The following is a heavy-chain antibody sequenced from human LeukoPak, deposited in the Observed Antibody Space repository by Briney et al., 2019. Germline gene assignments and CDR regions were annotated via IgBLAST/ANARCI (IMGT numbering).Heavy chain of an antibody. Sequence: GGSLRLSCAASGFTFDDYAMHWVRQAPGKGLEGVSGISWNSGSIGYADSVKGRFTISRDNAKNSLYLQMNSLRAEDTALYYCAKDMGTLAYCGGDCYTVDYWGQGTLVTVSS. D-gene: IGHD2-21*01. J-gene: IGHJ4*02. CDR2: ISWNSGSI. CDR3: AKDMGTLAYCGGDCYTVDY. CDR1: GFTFDDYA. V-gene: IGHV3-9*01.